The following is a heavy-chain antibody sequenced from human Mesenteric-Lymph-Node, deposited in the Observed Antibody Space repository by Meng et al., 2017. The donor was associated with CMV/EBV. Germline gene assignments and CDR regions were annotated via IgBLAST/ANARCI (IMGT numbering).Heavy chain of an antibody. CDR2: ITYNGNT. CDR1: GYAFSDFG. CDR3: ARDTYYGAGSLYDPLDF. J-gene: IGHJ4*02. V-gene: IGHV1-18*01. D-gene: IGHD3-10*01. Sequence: ASVKVSCKASGYAFSDFGVSWVRQAPGQGLEWMGWITYNGNTNYGHNCQGRVTMTTDTSTNTAYMELRSLRADDTAVYYCARDTYYGAGSLYDPLDFWGQGTLVTVSS.